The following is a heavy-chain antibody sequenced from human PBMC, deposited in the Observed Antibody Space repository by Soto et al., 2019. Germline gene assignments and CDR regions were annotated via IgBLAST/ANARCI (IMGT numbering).Heavy chain of an antibody. D-gene: IGHD1-26*01. CDR3: AGEKVGTTGIDF. CDR2: MNPNSGNT. Sequence: QARLVQSGAEVKKPGASVKVSCKASGYTFTGYDINWVRQATGQGLEWMGWMNPNSGNTGYAQNFQGRVTMTRDNSITPAHLELTSLRDDDSAVYYCAGEKVGTTGIDFWGQGTLVTVSS. J-gene: IGHJ4*02. CDR1: GYTFTGYD. V-gene: IGHV1-8*01.